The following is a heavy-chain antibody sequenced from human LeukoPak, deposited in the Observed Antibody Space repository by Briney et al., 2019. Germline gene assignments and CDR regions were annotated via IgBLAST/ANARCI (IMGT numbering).Heavy chain of an antibody. V-gene: IGHV4-59*01. D-gene: IGHD6-13*01. CDR2: IYYSGST. CDR1: GGSISSYY. Sequence: PSETLSLTCTVSGGSISSYYWSWLRQPPGKGLEWIGYIYYSGSTNYNPSLKSRVTISVDTSKNQFSLKLSSVTAADTAVYYCARVNCAAAGCWGQGTLVTVSS. CDR3: ARVNCAAAGC. J-gene: IGHJ4*02.